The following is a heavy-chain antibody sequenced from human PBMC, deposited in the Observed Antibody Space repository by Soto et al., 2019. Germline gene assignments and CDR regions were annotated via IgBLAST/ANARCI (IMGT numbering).Heavy chain of an antibody. Sequence: QVQVVESGGGVVQPGRSLRLSCAASGFAFTNYGMHWVRQAPGKGLEWVAFVSNDGSKKYYADSVKGRFTISRDNSENIVYLQMTSLRPDDTAVFYCARDVVMPTGLGLGYWGQGTLVTVSS. V-gene: IGHV3-30*03. CDR2: VSNDGSKK. CDR1: GFAFTNYG. J-gene: IGHJ4*02. CDR3: ARDVVMPTGLGLGY. D-gene: IGHD6-19*01.